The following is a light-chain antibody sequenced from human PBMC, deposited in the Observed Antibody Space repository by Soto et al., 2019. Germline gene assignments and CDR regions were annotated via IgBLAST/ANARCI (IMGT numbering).Light chain of an antibody. CDR1: SGHSNYA. CDR3: QTWGSGIVV. Sequence: QLVLTQSPSASASLGASVKLTCTLSSGHSNYAIAWHQQQSEKGPRYLMKLNSDGSHGKGDGIPDRFSGSSSGAERYLTISRLQSEDEADYYCQTWGSGIVVFGGGTKLTVL. V-gene: IGLV4-69*01. J-gene: IGLJ2*01. CDR2: LNSDGSH.